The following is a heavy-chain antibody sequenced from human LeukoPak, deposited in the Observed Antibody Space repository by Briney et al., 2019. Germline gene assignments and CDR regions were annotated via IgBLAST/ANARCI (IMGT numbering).Heavy chain of an antibody. V-gene: IGHV4-39*01. CDR1: GRSISSSSYY. D-gene: IGHD4-11*01. Sequence: SDTLSLTCSVSGRSISSSSYYWGWIRQPPGKGLEGFGSIYYSGSTYYNPSLKSRVNIFVDTSKNQFSLKLISVTAADTAVYYCARHTYDYSNYVSYYYMDVWGKGTTVTVSS. J-gene: IGHJ6*03. CDR2: IYYSGST. CDR3: ARHTYDYSNYVSYYYMDV.